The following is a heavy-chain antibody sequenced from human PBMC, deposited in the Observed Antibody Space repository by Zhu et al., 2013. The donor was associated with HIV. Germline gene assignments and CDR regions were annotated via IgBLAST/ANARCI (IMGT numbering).Heavy chain of an antibody. D-gene: IGHD1-26*01. Sequence: VQLVQSGAEVKKPGASVKVSCKASGDTFASYDINWVRQATGQGLEWMGWMNPNSGNTGLAQKFQGRVTMTRNISNTTAYMELSSLRFEDTAVYWCARRSSWYFDLWGRGTLVTVSS. CDR3: ARRSSWYFDL. V-gene: IGHV1-8*01. CDR2: MNPNSGNT. J-gene: IGHJ2*01. CDR1: GDTFASYD.